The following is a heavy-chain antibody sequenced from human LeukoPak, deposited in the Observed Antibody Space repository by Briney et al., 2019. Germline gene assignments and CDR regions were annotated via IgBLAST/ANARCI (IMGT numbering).Heavy chain of an antibody. CDR3: ARGLFTTVTTPNNWFDP. J-gene: IGHJ5*02. V-gene: IGHV4-30-2*01. CDR2: IYHSGST. D-gene: IGHD4-17*01. CDR1: GGSISSGGYS. Sequence: SETLSLTCAVSGGSISSGGYSWSWIRQPPGKGLEWIGYIYHSGSTYYNPSLKSRATISVDRSKNQFSLKLSSVTAADTAVYYCARGLFTTVTTPNNWFDPWGQGTLVTVSS.